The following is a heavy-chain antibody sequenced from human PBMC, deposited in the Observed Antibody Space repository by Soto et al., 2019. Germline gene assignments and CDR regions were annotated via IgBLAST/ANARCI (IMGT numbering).Heavy chain of an antibody. CDR2: ISYNGGGT. J-gene: IGHJ5*02. CDR1: GFTFCKNA. D-gene: IGHD2-2*01. CDR3: AKDSYIVVVPAAIFNWFDP. Sequence: GGSLRLSCASPGFTFCKNAITWAPQAPGKGLEWVSAISYNGGGTYYVDSVKGRFTVSRDNSKNTLYLQMNSLRAEDTAVYYCAKDSYIVVVPAAIFNWFDPWGQGTLVTVSS. V-gene: IGHV3-23*01.